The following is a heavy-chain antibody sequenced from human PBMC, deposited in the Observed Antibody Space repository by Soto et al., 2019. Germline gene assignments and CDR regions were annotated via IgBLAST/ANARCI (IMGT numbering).Heavy chain of an antibody. V-gene: IGHV4-34*01. CDR2: INHSGST. CDR3: ARAGGSYFDY. Sequence: LSLTCAVYGGSFRGYYWSWIRQPPGKGLEWIGEINHSGSTNYNPSLKSRVTISVDTSKNQFSLKLSSVTAADTAVYYCARAGGSYFDYWGQGTTVTVSS. CDR1: GGSFRGYY. J-gene: IGHJ4*02. D-gene: IGHD3-16*01.